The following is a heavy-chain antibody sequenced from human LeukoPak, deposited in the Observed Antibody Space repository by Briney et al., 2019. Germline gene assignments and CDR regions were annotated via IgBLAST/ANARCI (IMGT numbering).Heavy chain of an antibody. CDR1: GGSISSSSYY. J-gene: IGHJ4*02. D-gene: IGHD3-22*01. Sequence: SETLSLTCTVSGGSISSSSYYWGWIRQPPGKGLEWIGSINYSGSTYYNPSLKSRVTISVDTSKNQFSLKLSSVTAADTAVYYCARNPPRYYYDSSGYPYWGQGTLVTVSS. CDR2: INYSGST. CDR3: ARNPPRYYYDSSGYPY. V-gene: IGHV4-39*07.